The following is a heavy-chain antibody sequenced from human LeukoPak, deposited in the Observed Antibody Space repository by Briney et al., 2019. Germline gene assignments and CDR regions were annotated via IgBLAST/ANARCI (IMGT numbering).Heavy chain of an antibody. CDR2: ISSSSSYI. J-gene: IGHJ4*02. Sequence: GGSLRLSCAASGFTFSSYAMHWVRQAPGKGLEWVSSISSSSSYIYYADSVKGRFTISRDNAKNSLYLQMNSLRAEDTAVYYCARNYGDYSIFDYWGQGTLVTVSS. V-gene: IGHV3-21*01. CDR1: GFTFSSYA. D-gene: IGHD4-17*01. CDR3: ARNYGDYSIFDY.